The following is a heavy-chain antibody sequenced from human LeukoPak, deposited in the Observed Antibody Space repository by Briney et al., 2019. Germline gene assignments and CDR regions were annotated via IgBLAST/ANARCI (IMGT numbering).Heavy chain of an antibody. V-gene: IGHV4-59*01. D-gene: IGHD3-3*01. Sequence: ESSETLSLTCTVSGGSISSYYWSWIRQPPGKGLEWIGYIYYSGSTNYNPSLKSRVTISVDTSKNQFSLKLSSVTAADTAVYYCARLHYDFWSGYYPYYYYGMDVWGQGTTVTVSS. CDR1: GGSISSYY. CDR3: ARLHYDFWSGYYPYYYYGMDV. J-gene: IGHJ6*02. CDR2: IYYSGST.